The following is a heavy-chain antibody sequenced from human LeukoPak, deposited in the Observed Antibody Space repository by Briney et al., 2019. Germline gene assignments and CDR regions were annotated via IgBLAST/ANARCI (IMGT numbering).Heavy chain of an antibody. Sequence: GGSLRLSCAASGFTFSDYYMSWIRQAPGKGLEWVSYISSSGSTIYYADSVKGRFTISRDNAKNSLYLQMNSLRAEDTAVYYCARVAAIFGVVINYYYYMDVWGKGTTVTVSS. CDR2: ISSSGSTI. CDR1: GFTFSDYY. J-gene: IGHJ6*03. V-gene: IGHV3-11*04. D-gene: IGHD3-3*01. CDR3: ARVAAIFGVVINYYYYMDV.